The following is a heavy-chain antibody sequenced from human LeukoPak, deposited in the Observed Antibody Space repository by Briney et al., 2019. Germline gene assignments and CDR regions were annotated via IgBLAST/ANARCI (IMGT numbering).Heavy chain of an antibody. V-gene: IGHV3-21*01. CDR3: ARGTTALMDV. CDR2: ISSGTSFI. CDR1: GFTFSSYS. J-gene: IGHJ6*03. Sequence: GGSLRLSCAASGFTFSSYSMNWVRQAPGKGLEWVSSISSGTSFIYYADSVKGRFTISRDNAKNSLYLQMNSLRAEDTAVYCCARGTTALMDVWGKGTTVTVSS. D-gene: IGHD2-21*02.